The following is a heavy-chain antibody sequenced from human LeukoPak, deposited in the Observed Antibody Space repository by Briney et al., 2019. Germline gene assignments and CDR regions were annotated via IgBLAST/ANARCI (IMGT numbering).Heavy chain of an antibody. J-gene: IGHJ5*02. V-gene: IGHV3-7*01. CDR2: IKQDGSEK. CDR3: AGNTPPLYRKNWFDP. Sequence: GGSLRLSCAASGFTFSSYWMSWVRQAPGKGLEWVANIKQDGSEKYYVDSVKGRFTISRDNAKNSLYLQMNSLRAEDTAVYYCAGNTPPLYRKNWFDPWGQGTLVTVSS. D-gene: IGHD1-26*01. CDR1: GFTFSSYW.